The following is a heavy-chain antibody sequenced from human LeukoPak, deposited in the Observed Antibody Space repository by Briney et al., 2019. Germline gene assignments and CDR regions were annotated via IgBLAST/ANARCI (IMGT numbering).Heavy chain of an antibody. Sequence: PSETLSLTCTVSGGSVSSSRYYWGWIRQPPGMRLEWIGSLYYSGSTYYNPSLTGRVTISADTSKNQFSLKLSSVTAADTSVYYCARHEWPDGFDIWGQGTMVTVSS. CDR3: ARHEWPDGFDI. V-gene: IGHV4-39*01. J-gene: IGHJ3*02. CDR1: GGSVSSSRYY. D-gene: IGHD2-8*01. CDR2: LYYSGST.